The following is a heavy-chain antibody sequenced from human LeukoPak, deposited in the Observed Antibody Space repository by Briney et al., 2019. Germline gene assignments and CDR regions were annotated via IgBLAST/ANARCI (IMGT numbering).Heavy chain of an antibody. CDR2: ISDSGDNT. V-gene: IGHV3-23*01. J-gene: IGHJ4*02. Sequence: GGSLRLSCAASGFTFSNDAMSWVRQAPGKGLEWVSSISDSGDNTYYADSVKGRFTISRDNSKNTLYLQMNSLRAEDAAVYFCAKAPVTSCRGAYCYPFDSWGQGTLVTVSS. CDR3: AKAPVTSCRGAYCYPFDS. CDR1: GFTFSNDA. D-gene: IGHD2-21*01.